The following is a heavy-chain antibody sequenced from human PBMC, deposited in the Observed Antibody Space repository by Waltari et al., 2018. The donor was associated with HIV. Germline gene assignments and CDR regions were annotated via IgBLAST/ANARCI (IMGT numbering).Heavy chain of an antibody. CDR1: GGSFTAYY. CDR2: INPSGNT. J-gene: IGHJ4*02. D-gene: IGHD2-2*01. V-gene: IGHV4-34*01. Sequence: QVQLQQWGAGLLKPSETLSLTCAVYGGSFTAYYWNWIRQSPGKGLEWIGEINPSGNTNYKSSLKSRVTISVDASKNQFSLKLTSVTAADMALYYCARGALPGLFDYWGQGTLVTVSS. CDR3: ARGALPGLFDY.